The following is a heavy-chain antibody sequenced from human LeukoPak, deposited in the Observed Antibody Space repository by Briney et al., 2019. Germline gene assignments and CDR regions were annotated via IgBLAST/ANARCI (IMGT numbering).Heavy chain of an antibody. CDR1: GGSFSGYY. CDR3: ARQEALSSSAPPGG. D-gene: IGHD6-6*01. CDR2: INHSGST. V-gene: IGHV4-34*01. J-gene: IGHJ4*02. Sequence: SETLSLTCAVYGGSFSGYYWSWIRQPPGKGLEWIGEINHSGSTNYNPSLKSRVTISVDTSKNQFSLKLSSVTAADTAVYYCARQEALSSSAPPGGWGQGTLVTVSS.